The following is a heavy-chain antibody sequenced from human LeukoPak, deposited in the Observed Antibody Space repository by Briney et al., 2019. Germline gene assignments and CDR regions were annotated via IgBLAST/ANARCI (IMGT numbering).Heavy chain of an antibody. V-gene: IGHV3-33*01. Sequence: PGRSLRLSCAASGFTFSSYGMHWVRQAPGKGLEWVAIIWYDGSNKYYADSVKGRFTISRDNSKNTLYLQMNSLRAEDTAVYYCARDLDYGDYGPLGIPFDYWGQGTPVTVSS. J-gene: IGHJ4*02. CDR2: IWYDGSNK. CDR1: GFTFSSYG. D-gene: IGHD4-17*01. CDR3: ARDLDYGDYGPLGIPFDY.